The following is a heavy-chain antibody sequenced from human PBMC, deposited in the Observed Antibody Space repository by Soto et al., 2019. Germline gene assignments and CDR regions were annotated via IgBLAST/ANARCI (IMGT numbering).Heavy chain of an antibody. D-gene: IGHD6-19*01. J-gene: IGHJ3*02. Sequence: QVHLEQSGAEVKKPGSSVKVSCKASGGTFRSSAISWVRQAPGQGLEWVGGIVPMYNTPVYAQKFQDRVTITADESSTTAYMELSSLRSEDTAVYFCTRERGSRLVAGSAAFDIWGQGTLVTVSS. CDR2: IVPMYNTP. CDR1: GGTFRSSA. CDR3: TRERGSRLVAGSAAFDI. V-gene: IGHV1-69*01.